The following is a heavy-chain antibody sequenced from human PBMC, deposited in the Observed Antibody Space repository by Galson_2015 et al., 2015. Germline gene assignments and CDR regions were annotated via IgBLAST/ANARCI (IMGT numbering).Heavy chain of an antibody. CDR3: AIHLPGRFDWFDP. D-gene: IGHD3-10*01. CDR1: GGSISSSSYY. J-gene: IGHJ5*02. CDR2: IYYSGST. Sequence: SETLSLTCPVSGGSISSSSYYWGWLRQPPGKGLAWIGSIYYSGSTDYNPSLKTRVTIPVVTSKNEFSVKLSSVTAADSAVYYCAIHLPGRFDWFDPWGQGTLVTVSS. V-gene: IGHV4-39*01.